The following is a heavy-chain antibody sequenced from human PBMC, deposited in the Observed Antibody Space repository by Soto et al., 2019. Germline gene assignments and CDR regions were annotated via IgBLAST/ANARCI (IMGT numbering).Heavy chain of an antibody. CDR3: ARDRSSGWLDY. J-gene: IGHJ4*02. D-gene: IGHD6-19*01. Sequence: QVQLVQSGAEVKKPGASVKVSCKASGYTFTSYDINWVRQATGQGLEWMGWMNPNSGNTGHAQKFKGRVTMPRITAISTAYMELSSLRSEDTAVYYWARDRSSGWLDYWGQGTLVAVSS. CDR1: GYTFTSYD. CDR2: MNPNSGNT. V-gene: IGHV1-8*01.